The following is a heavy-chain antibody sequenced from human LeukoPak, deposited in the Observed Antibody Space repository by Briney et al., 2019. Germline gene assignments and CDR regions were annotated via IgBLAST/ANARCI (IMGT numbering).Heavy chain of an antibody. D-gene: IGHD1-7*01. J-gene: IGHJ5*02. Sequence: PSETLSLTCAVSGGSISSGGYSWSWIRQPPGKGLEWIGEINHSGSTNYNPSLKSRVTIPVDTSKNQFSLKLSSVTAADTAVYYCARFNWNYEERGFDPWGQGTLVTVSS. CDR2: INHSGST. CDR3: ARFNWNYEERGFDP. V-gene: IGHV4-34*01. CDR1: GGSISSGGYS.